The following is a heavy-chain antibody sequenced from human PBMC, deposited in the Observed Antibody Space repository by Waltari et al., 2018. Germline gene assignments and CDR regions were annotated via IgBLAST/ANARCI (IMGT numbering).Heavy chain of an antibody. V-gene: IGHV4-4*07. CDR3: ARVHRGSSGSWSFSDY. CDR1: VVYLRSDY. Sequence: QVQLQEAGPGQVKPAETLSRSCTGSVVYLRSDYGTWIRPPDGKGLEWFGRIYTTGSPTSNPSLKSRVPMSVDTPKHQFSLKLSSVTAADTAVYFCARVHRGSSGSWSFSDYWGQGTLVTVSS. J-gene: IGHJ4*02. CDR2: IYTTGSP. D-gene: IGHD6-25*01.